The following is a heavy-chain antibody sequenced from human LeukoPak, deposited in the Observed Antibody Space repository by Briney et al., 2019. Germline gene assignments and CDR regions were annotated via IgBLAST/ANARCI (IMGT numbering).Heavy chain of an antibody. CDR3: ATGYCSSTSCYDH. D-gene: IGHD2-2*01. CDR1: GYTLSELS. V-gene: IGHV1-24*01. J-gene: IGHJ4*02. CDR2: FDPEDGET. Sequence: GASVKVSCKVSGYTLSELSMHWVREAPGKGLEWRGGFDPEDGETIYAQKFQGRVTMTEDTSTDTAYMELSSLRSEDTAVYYCATGYCSSTSCYDHWGQGTLVTVSS.